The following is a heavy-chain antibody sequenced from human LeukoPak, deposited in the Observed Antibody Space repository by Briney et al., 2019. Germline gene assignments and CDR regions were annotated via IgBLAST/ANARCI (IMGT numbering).Heavy chain of an antibody. V-gene: IGHV3-33*01. CDR3: ARDLSYGSLDF. J-gene: IGHJ4*02. CDR2: MWHDGTRE. CDR1: GFSLSTHG. Sequence: GGSLGLSCAASGFSLSTHGMHWVRQAPGKGLEWVAGMWHDGTREDYADSVKGRFTISRDLSKNTLNLQMNSLRVEDTAMFYCARDLSYGSLDFRGQGTLVTVSS. D-gene: IGHD1-26*01.